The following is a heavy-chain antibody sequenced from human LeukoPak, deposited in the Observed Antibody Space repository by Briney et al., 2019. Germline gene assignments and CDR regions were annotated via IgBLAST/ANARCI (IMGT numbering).Heavy chain of an antibody. CDR1: GYTFTSYG. CDR2: ISAYNGNT. Sequence: ASVKVSCKASGYTFTSYGISWVRQAPGQGLEWMGWISAYNGNTNYAQKLQGRVTMTTDTSTSTAYMELRSLRSDDTAVYYCARVGSSWYYYYYYMDVWGKGTTVTISS. CDR3: ARVGSSWYYYYYYMDV. V-gene: IGHV1-18*01. J-gene: IGHJ6*03. D-gene: IGHD6-13*01.